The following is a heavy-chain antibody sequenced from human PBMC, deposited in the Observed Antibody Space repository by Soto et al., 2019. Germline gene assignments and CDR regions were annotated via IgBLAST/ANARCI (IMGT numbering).Heavy chain of an antibody. V-gene: IGHV4-30-2*01. Sequence: SETLSLTCAVSGGSISSGGYSWSWIRQPPGKGLEWIGYIYHSGSTYYNPSLKSRVTISVDRSKNQFSLKLSSVTAADTAVYYCARWITYYYDSSGYWFDPWGQGTLVTVSS. D-gene: IGHD3-22*01. CDR2: IYHSGST. CDR1: GGSISSGGYS. CDR3: ARWITYYYDSSGYWFDP. J-gene: IGHJ5*02.